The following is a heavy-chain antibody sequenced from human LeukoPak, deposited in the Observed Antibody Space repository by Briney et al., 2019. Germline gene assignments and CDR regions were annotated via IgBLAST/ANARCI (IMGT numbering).Heavy chain of an antibody. CDR2: ISGSGGST. Sequence: GGSLRLSCAASGFTFSSYAMSWVRQAPGKGLEWVSAISGSGGSTYYADSVKGRFTISRDNSKNTLYLQVNSLRAEDTAVYYCAKDQDIAVAGTLDYWGQGTLVTVSS. V-gene: IGHV3-23*01. D-gene: IGHD6-19*01. J-gene: IGHJ4*02. CDR1: GFTFSSYA. CDR3: AKDQDIAVAGTLDY.